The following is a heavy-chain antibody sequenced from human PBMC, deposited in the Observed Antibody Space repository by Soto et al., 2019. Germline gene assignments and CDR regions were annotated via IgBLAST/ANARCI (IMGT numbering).Heavy chain of an antibody. CDR2: IYYSGST. J-gene: IGHJ4*02. D-gene: IGHD3-10*01. Sequence: SETLSLTCTVSGGSISSSSYYWGWIRQPPGKGLEWIGSIYYSGSTYYNPSLKSRVTISVDTSKNQFSLKLSSVTAADTAVYYCARTSHGTMVFDYWGQGTLVTVSS. CDR1: GGSISSSSYY. CDR3: ARTSHGTMVFDY. V-gene: IGHV4-39*01.